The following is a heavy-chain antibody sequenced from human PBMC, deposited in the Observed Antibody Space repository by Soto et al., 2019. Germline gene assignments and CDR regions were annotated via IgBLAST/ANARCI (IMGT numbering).Heavy chain of an antibody. CDR2: ISYDGSNK. J-gene: IGHJ4*02. Sequence: QVQLVESGGGVVQPGRSLRLSCAASGFTFSSYGMHWVRQAPGKGLEWVAVISYDGSNKYYADSVKGRFTISRDNSKNTLYLQMNSLRAEDTAVYYCAKERILAAAVIDYWGQGTLVIVSS. CDR3: AKERILAAAVIDY. CDR1: GFTFSSYG. V-gene: IGHV3-30*18. D-gene: IGHD2-15*01.